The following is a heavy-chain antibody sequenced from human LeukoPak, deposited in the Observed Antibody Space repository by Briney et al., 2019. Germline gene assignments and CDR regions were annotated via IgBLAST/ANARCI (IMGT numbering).Heavy chain of an antibody. J-gene: IGHJ4*02. Sequence: SEPLSLPCAVYGGSFSGYYWSWIRQPPGKGLEWIGEINHSGSTNYNPSLKSRVTISVDTAKNQFSLKLSCVTAADTAVYYCARGDYGDYLDYWGQGTLVTVSS. CDR3: ARGDYGDYLDY. D-gene: IGHD4-17*01. CDR1: GGSFSGYY. V-gene: IGHV4-34*01. CDR2: INHSGST.